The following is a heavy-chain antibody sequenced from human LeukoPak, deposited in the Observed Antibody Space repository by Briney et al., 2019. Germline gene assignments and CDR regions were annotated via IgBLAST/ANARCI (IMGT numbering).Heavy chain of an antibody. CDR1: GFILSSYW. CDR2: SNSDGSST. V-gene: IGHV3-74*01. Sequence: GGSLRLSCAASGFILSSYWMHWVRQAPGKGLVWVSRSNSDGSSTSYADSVKGRFTISRDNAKNTLYLQMNSLRAEDTAVYYCARVLSSPYDSSGYLDYWGQGTLVTVSS. J-gene: IGHJ4*02. D-gene: IGHD3-22*01. CDR3: ARVLSSPYDSSGYLDY.